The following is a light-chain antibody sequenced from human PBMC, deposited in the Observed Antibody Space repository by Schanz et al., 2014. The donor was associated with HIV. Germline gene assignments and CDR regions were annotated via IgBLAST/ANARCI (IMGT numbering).Light chain of an antibody. J-gene: IGLJ2*01. CDR2: EIS. CDR3: CSYTGSGTLV. Sequence: QSALTQPASVSGSPGQSITISCTGTSSDVGSYNLVSWYQQYPGKAPKLMIYEISKWPSGVSNRFSGSKSGNTASLTISGLQAEDEADYYCCSYTGSGTLVFGGGTKL. V-gene: IGLV2-23*02. CDR1: SSDVGSYNL.